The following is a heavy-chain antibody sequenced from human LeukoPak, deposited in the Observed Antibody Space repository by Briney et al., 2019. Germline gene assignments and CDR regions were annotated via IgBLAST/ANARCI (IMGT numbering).Heavy chain of an antibody. CDR2: IKQDGSEK. CDR1: GLTFSNYW. V-gene: IGHV3-7*03. D-gene: IGHD3-16*01. Sequence: GGSLRPSCAASGLTFSNYWMDWVRQAPGKGLEWVANIKQDGSEKNYVDSVKGRFIISRDNAKNSLYLQMNTLRADDTAVYYCARDGFGTGSNWGQGTLVTVSS. J-gene: IGHJ4*02. CDR3: ARDGFGTGSN.